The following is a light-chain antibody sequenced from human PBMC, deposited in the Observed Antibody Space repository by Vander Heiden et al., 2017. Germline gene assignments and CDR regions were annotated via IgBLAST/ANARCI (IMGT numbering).Light chain of an antibody. Sequence: QSALTQPASVSGPPGQSITISCTGTSDDIGSYNLVSWYQHHPGKGPKLLLFAVSKRPSGVPDRFSGSRSGNTASLTISGLQTEDEADYYCCSSAGGSTYVFGSGTTVTVL. CDR3: CSSAGGSTYV. CDR1: SDDIGSYNL. CDR2: AVS. V-gene: IGLV2-23*02. J-gene: IGLJ1*01.